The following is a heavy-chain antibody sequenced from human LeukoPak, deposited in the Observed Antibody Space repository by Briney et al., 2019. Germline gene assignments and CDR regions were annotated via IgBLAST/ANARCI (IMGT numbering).Heavy chain of an antibody. CDR1: GYTFTSYA. V-gene: IGHV1-3*01. CDR3: ARDMVLRYFDWLSHDAFDI. Sequence: GASVKVSCKASGYTFTSYAMHWVRQAPGQRLEWMGWINAGNGNTKYSQKFQGRVTITRDTSASTAYMELSSPRSEDTAVYYCARDMVLRYFDWLSHDAFDIWGQGTMVTVSS. CDR2: INAGNGNT. D-gene: IGHD3-9*01. J-gene: IGHJ3*02.